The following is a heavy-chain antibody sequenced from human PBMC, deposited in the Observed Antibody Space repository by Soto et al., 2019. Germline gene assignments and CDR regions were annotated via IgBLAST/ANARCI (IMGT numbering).Heavy chain of an antibody. CDR2: ISGSGGST. J-gene: IGHJ6*02. CDR3: AKAGSRVLWFGEFKIFSIKYYYYYGMDV. Sequence: GGSRRLSCAASGFTFSSYAMSWVRQAPGKGLEWVSAISGSGGSTYYADSVKGRFTISRDNSKNTLYLQMNSLRAEDTAVYYCAKAGSRVLWFGEFKIFSIKYYYYYGMDVWGQGTTVTVSS. CDR1: GFTFSSYA. D-gene: IGHD3-10*01. V-gene: IGHV3-23*01.